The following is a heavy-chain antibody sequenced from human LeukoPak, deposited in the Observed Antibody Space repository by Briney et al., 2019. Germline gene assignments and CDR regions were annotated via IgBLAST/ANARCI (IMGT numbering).Heavy chain of an antibody. CDR2: INQDGGEK. CDR3: ARDKEVGATRLDY. J-gene: IGHJ4*02. V-gene: IGHV3-7*01. D-gene: IGHD1-26*01. CDR1: AFTFSDYW. Sequence: GGSLRLSCAASAFTFSDYWMSWVRQAPGKGLEWVANINQDGGEKYYVDSVKGRFTISRDNAKNSLYLQMNSLRAEDTAVYFCARDKEVGATRLDYWGQGTLVTASS.